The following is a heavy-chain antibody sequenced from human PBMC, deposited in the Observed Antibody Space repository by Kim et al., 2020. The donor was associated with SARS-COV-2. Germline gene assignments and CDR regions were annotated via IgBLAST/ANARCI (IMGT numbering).Heavy chain of an antibody. V-gene: IGHV4-59*01. CDR1: GGSISSYY. J-gene: IGHJ4*02. CDR2: IHFSGST. CDR3: ARGGDFFEY. D-gene: IGHD2-21*02. Sequence: SETLSLTCTVSGGSISSYYWNWIRQPPGKGLEWIGFIHFSGSTNYNPSLKCRVTISVDTSKNQFSLNLNSVTAADTAVYYCARGGDFFEYWGQGTLVTVSS.